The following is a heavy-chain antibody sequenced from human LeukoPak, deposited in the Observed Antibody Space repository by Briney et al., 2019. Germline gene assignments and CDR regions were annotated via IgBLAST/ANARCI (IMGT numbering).Heavy chain of an antibody. J-gene: IGHJ5*02. D-gene: IGHD3-10*01. Sequence: ASVKVSCKASGGTFSSYAINWVRQAPGQGLEWMGWINPNSGGTNYAQKFQGRVTMTRDTSISTAYMELSRLRSDDTAVYYCARARAYGSGSFDPWGQGTLVTVSS. CDR1: GGTFSSYA. CDR2: INPNSGGT. V-gene: IGHV1-2*02. CDR3: ARARAYGSGSFDP.